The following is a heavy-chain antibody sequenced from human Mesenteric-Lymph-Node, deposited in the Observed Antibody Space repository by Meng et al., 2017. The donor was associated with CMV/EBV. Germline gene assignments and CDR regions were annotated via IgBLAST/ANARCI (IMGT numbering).Heavy chain of an antibody. CDR3: ARQYGGLYYYYYGMDV. V-gene: IGHV4-39*07. Sequence: SETLSLTCTVSGGSISSSSYYWGWIRQPPGKGLEWIGSIYYSGSTYYNPSLKSRVTISVDTSKNQFSLKLSSVTAADTAVYYCARQYGGLYYYYYGMDVWGQGTTVTVSS. D-gene: IGHD4-23*01. CDR2: IYYSGST. J-gene: IGHJ6*02. CDR1: GGSISSSSYY.